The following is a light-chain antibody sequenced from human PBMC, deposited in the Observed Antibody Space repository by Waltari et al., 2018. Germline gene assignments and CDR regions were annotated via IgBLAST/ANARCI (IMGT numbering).Light chain of an antibody. V-gene: IGLV3-25*03. CDR3: QSADSSGTYDV. J-gene: IGLJ1*01. Sequence: SYELTQPPSVSVSPGQTARITCSGDALPKQFAYWYQQKPGQALVLVMYKDTERPSGIPERFSGSSSGTTVTLTISGAQAEDEADYHCQSADSSGTYDVFGTGTKVTVL. CDR2: KDT. CDR1: ALPKQF.